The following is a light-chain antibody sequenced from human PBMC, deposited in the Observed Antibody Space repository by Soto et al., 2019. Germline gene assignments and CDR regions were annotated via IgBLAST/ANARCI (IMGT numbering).Light chain of an antibody. CDR3: QQYANWPNS. V-gene: IGKV3-15*01. Sequence: VVMTQSPDTLTVSPGERDTLSCMCSQSITNKVFWYQQKSGQAPRLLIYVSFARAAGGPARFSGSGCGTEIALTISSLQSEDAEVYSCQQYANWPNSFGQGTKVDI. CDR1: QSITNK. CDR2: VSF. J-gene: IGKJ1*01.